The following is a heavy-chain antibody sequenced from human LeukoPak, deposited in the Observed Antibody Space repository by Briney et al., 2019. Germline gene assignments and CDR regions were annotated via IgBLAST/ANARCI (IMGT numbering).Heavy chain of an antibody. CDR2: IYTSGST. CDR3: ARVEAGIAAAGVINI. D-gene: IGHD6-13*01. CDR1: GGSISSGSYH. V-gene: IGHV4-61*02. Sequence: SETLSLTCTVSGGSISSGSYHWSWIRQPAGKGLEWIGRIYTSGSTNYNPSLKSRVTISVDTSKNQFSLKLSSVTAADTAVYYCARVEAGIAAAGVINIWGQGTLVTVSS. J-gene: IGHJ4*02.